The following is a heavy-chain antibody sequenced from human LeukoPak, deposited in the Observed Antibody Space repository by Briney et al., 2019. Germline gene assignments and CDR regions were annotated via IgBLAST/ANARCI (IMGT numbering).Heavy chain of an antibody. Sequence: SETLSLTCVVYGESFSGYSWRWIRQPPGKGLEWIGEINQRRNTNYNPSLKSRVTISIDTSKNQFSLKLSSVAAADTAVYYCARILPHRREWELLGYFDYWGQGTLVTVSS. V-gene: IGHV4-34*01. CDR3: ARILPHRREWELLGYFDY. CDR2: INQRRNT. D-gene: IGHD1-26*01. J-gene: IGHJ4*02. CDR1: GESFSGYS.